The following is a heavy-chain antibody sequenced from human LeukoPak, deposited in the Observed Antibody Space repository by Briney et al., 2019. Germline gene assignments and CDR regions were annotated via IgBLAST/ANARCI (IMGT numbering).Heavy chain of an antibody. CDR3: AKDFKHRATVIGIDY. D-gene: IGHD2-21*01. Sequence: GGSLRLSCAASGFTFTSYAMTWVRQAPGKGLEWVSIISGSGGSTYYADSVKGRFTISRDTSKNTLYLQMNSLRVEDTAIYYCAKDFKHRATVIGIDYWGQGTLVTVSS. CDR1: GFTFTSYA. J-gene: IGHJ4*02. V-gene: IGHV3-23*01. CDR2: ISGSGGST.